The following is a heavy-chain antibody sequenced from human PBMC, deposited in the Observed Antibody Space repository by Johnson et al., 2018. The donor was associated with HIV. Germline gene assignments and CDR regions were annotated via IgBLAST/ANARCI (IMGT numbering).Heavy chain of an antibody. CDR3: TTGELWNGYYLHDAFDI. V-gene: IGHV3-23*03. CDR1: GFNFADYA. D-gene: IGHD3-3*01. Sequence: VQLLESGGGLVQPGRSLRLSCVVSGFNFADYAMHWVRQVPGKGLEWVSVIYSGGSTYYADSVKGRFTISRDNSKNTLYLQMNSLKTEDTAVYYCTTGELWNGYYLHDAFDIWGQGTMVTVSS. CDR2: IYSGGST. J-gene: IGHJ3*02.